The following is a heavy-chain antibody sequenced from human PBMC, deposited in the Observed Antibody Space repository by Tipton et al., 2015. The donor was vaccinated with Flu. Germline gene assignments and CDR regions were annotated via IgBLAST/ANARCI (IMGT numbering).Heavy chain of an antibody. J-gene: IGHJ4*02. D-gene: IGHD2/OR15-2a*01. CDR2: ISTSGST. V-gene: IGHV4-4*07. CDR3: ARGRVGTFDY. CDR1: GGSISTSY. Sequence: SLTCTVSGGSISTSYWSWIRQPAGKGLEWIGRISTSGSTNYNPSLKSRVTMSVDTSKKHFSLKLSSVTAADTAVYYCARGRVGTFDYWGQGTLVSVSS.